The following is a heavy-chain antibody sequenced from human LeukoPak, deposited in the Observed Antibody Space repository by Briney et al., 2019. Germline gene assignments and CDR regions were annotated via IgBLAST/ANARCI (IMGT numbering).Heavy chain of an antibody. CDR2: VNLQGST. CDR3: AREGGPYRPLDY. CDR1: GGSITNTNY. Sequence: PSGALSLTCGVSGGSITNTNYWTWVRQPPGKGLEWIGEVNLQGSTNYNPSLMGRVAISVDTSENHISLQLTSVTAADTAVYYCAREGGPYRPLDYSGQGTLVTVSS. J-gene: IGHJ4*02. V-gene: IGHV4-4*02.